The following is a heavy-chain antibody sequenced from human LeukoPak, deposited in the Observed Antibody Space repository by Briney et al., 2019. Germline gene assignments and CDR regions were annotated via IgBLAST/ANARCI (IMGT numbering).Heavy chain of an antibody. V-gene: IGHV3-48*03. CDR1: GFTFSSYE. J-gene: IGHJ6*03. CDR2: ISSSGSTI. D-gene: IGHD3-10*01. CDR3: ARPPKGAVRGVRYYYYYYMDV. Sequence: PGGSLRLSCAASGFTFSSYEMNWVRQAPGKGLEWVAYISSSGSTIYYADSVKGRFTISRDNAKNSLYLQMNSLRAEDTAVYYCARPPKGAVRGVRYYYYYYMDVWGKGTTVTVSS.